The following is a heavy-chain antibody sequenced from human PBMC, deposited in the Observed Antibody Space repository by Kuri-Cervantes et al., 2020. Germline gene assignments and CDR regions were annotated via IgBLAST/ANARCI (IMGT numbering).Heavy chain of an antibody. J-gene: IGHJ5*02. Sequence: SETLSLTCTVSGGSISSSSYYWGWIRQPPGKGLEWIGSIYYSGSTYYNPSLKSRVTISVDTSKNQFSLKLSSVTAADTAVYYCARGRLGMRANWFDPWGQGSLVTVSS. D-gene: IGHD7-27*01. V-gene: IGHV4-39*01. CDR3: ARGRLGMRANWFDP. CDR2: IYYSGST. CDR1: GGSISSSSYY.